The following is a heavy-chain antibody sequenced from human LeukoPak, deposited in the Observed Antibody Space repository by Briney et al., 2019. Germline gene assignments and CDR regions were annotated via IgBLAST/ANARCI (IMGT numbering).Heavy chain of an antibody. CDR3: AKIGVVGATSSGEYYFDY. D-gene: IGHD1-26*01. J-gene: IGHJ4*02. Sequence: GGSLRLSCAASGFTFSSYAMSWVRQAPGKGLEWVLAISGSGGSTYYADSVKGRFTISRDNSKNTLYLQMNSLRAEDTAVYYCAKIGVVGATSSGEYYFDYWGQGTLVTVSS. CDR2: ISGSGGST. CDR1: GFTFSSYA. V-gene: IGHV3-23*01.